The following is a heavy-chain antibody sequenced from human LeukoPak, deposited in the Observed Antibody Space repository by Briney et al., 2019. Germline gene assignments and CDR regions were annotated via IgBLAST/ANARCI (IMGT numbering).Heavy chain of an antibody. V-gene: IGHV3-30-3*01. CDR3: ARDFGRDGYNYGGKNWFDP. Sequence: GRSLILSCAASGFTFSSYPMQRVRQAPGKGLEWVAVISNDGSNRYYADSVKGRFTISRDNSKNTLYLQMNSLRAEDTALYYCARDFGRDGYNYGGKNWFDPWGQGTLVTVSS. CDR2: ISNDGSNR. CDR1: GFTFSSYP. J-gene: IGHJ5*02. D-gene: IGHD5-24*01.